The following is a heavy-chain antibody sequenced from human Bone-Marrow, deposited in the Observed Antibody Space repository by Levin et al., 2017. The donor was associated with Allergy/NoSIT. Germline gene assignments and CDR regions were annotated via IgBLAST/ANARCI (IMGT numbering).Heavy chain of an antibody. CDR3: ARDGLLDLGLLIHFFCGMDV. CDR1: GFTFTNYG. V-gene: IGHV1-18*01. Sequence: GESLKISCEASGFTFTNYGIAWVRQAPGQGLEWIGWTSGYNNNTNHAQKFQGRVTMSTDTSTSTAYMELRRLRSDDTAVYYCARDGLLDLGLLIHFFCGMDVWGQGTTVTVSS. D-gene: IGHD3-3*01. CDR2: TSGYNNNT. J-gene: IGHJ6*02.